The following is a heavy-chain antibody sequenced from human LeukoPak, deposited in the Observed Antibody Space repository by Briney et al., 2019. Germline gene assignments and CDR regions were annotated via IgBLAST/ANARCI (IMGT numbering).Heavy chain of an antibody. V-gene: IGHV3-74*01. CDR3: ARGHRPDYITAAGTASFY. CDR1: GFTFSSYW. D-gene: IGHD6-13*01. J-gene: IGHJ4*02. Sequence: QPGGSLRLSCAASGFTFSSYWMHWVRQAPGKGLVWVSRITSDGSSTTYADSVKGRFTISRDNAKNSLYLQMNSLRDEDTAVYYCARGHRPDYITAAGTASFYWGQGTLVTVSS. CDR2: ITSDGSST.